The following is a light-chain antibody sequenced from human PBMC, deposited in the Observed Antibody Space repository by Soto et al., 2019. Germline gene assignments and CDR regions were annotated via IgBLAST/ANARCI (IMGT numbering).Light chain of an antibody. Sequence: EIVMTPSPATLSVSPGERATLSCRASPSVSSYLAWYQQKPGQAPRLLIYGASSRATGIPARFSGSGSGTDFTLTISSLQSEDFAVYYCQQYNNWPVTFGQGTRLEIK. CDR1: PSVSSY. J-gene: IGKJ5*01. V-gene: IGKV3-15*01. CDR3: QQYNNWPVT. CDR2: GAS.